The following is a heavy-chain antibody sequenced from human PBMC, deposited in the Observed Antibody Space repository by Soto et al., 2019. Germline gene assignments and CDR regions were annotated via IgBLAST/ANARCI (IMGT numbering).Heavy chain of an antibody. J-gene: IGHJ3*02. CDR1: GFISRSYW. CDR2: INGDGRST. V-gene: IGHV3-74*01. Sequence: PGGSLRLSCAASGFISRSYWMRWFRQVPGKGLVWVSRINGDGRSTSYADSVKGRFTISRDNAKNTLYLQMNSLRADDTAVYYCARAQYLADDAFDIWGQGAMVTVSS. D-gene: IGHD2-2*01. CDR3: ARAQYLADDAFDI.